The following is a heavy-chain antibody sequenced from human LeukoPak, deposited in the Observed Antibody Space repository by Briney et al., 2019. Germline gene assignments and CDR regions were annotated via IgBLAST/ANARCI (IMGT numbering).Heavy chain of an antibody. J-gene: IGHJ6*02. Sequence: PSETLSLTCAVYGGSFSGYYWSWIRQPPGKGLEWIGEINHSGSTNYNPSLKSRVTISVDTSKNQFSLKLSFVTAADTAVYYCASQSGGSYYGDYYYGMDVWGQGTTVTVSS. D-gene: IGHD1-26*01. CDR2: INHSGST. CDR3: ASQSGGSYYGDYYYGMDV. V-gene: IGHV4-34*01. CDR1: GGSFSGYY.